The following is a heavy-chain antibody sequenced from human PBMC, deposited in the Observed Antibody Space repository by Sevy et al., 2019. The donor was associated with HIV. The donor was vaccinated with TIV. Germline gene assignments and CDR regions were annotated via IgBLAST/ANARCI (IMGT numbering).Heavy chain of an antibody. J-gene: IGHJ3*02. D-gene: IGHD6-19*01. CDR2: ISYDGSNK. V-gene: IGHV3-30-3*01. Sequence: GGSLRLSCAASGFTFSSYAMHWVRQAPGKGLEWVAVISYDGSNKYYADSVKGRFTISRDNSKNTLYLQMNSLRAEDTAVYYCARDTMAVDTSAFDIWGQWTMVTVSS. CDR1: GFTFSSYA. CDR3: ARDTMAVDTSAFDI.